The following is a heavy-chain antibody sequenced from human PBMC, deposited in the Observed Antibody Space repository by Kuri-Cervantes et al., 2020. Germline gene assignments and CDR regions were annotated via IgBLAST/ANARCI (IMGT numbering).Heavy chain of an antibody. CDR1: GGSFSIYY. J-gene: IGHJ4*02. Sequence: SETLSLTCAVYGGSFSIYYWSWIRQPPGKGLEWIGEINHRGSTNYNPSLKSRVTISVDTSKNQFSLKLRSVTAADTAVYYCARDNFWSGPDYWGQGTLVTVSS. CDR3: ARDNFWSGPDY. D-gene: IGHD3-3*01. CDR2: INHRGST. V-gene: IGHV4-34*01.